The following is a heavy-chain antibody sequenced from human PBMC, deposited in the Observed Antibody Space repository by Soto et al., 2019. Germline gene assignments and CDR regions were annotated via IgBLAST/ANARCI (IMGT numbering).Heavy chain of an antibody. CDR1: GFSLSTSGVG. CDR3: ARRWRSWVTTFFDY. Sequence: SGPTLVNPTQTLTLTCTFSGFSLSTSGVGVGWIRQPTGKALEWLALMYWDDDKRYSPSLKSRLTITKDTSKNQVVLTMTNMDPVDTATYYCARRWRSWVTTFFDYWGQGTLVTVSS. J-gene: IGHJ4*02. D-gene: IGHD4-17*01. CDR2: MYWDDDK. V-gene: IGHV2-5*02.